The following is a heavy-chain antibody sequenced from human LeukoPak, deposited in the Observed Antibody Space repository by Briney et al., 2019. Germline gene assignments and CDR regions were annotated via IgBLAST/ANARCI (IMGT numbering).Heavy chain of an antibody. V-gene: IGHV1-69*06. Sequence: SVKVSCKASGGTFSSYAISWVRQAPGQGLEWMGGIIPIFGTANYAQKFQGRVTITADKSTSTAYMELSSLRSEDTAVYYCAREGEMATINPFDYWGQGTLVTVSS. CDR2: IIPIFGTA. CDR3: AREGEMATINPFDY. J-gene: IGHJ4*02. CDR1: GGTFSSYA. D-gene: IGHD5-24*01.